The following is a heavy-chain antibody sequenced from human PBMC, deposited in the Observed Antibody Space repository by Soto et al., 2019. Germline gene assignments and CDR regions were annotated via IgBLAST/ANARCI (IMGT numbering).Heavy chain of an antibody. D-gene: IGHD6-13*01. V-gene: IGHV3-66*01. CDR3: ARETSTWFNGDD. CDR1: GFTVSNVY. CDR2: IYSGGST. J-gene: IGHJ1*01. Sequence: EVQLVQSGGGLVQPGGSLRLSCEVSGFTVSNVYMSWIRQAPGKGLEWVSVIYSGGSTYYADSVKGRFTISRDNSKNPLYLQMNALRAEDTALYYCARETSTWFNGDDWGQGTLVTVSS.